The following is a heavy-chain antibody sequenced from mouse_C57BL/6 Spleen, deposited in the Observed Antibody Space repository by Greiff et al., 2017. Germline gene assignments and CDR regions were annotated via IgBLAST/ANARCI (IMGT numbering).Heavy chain of an antibody. V-gene: IGHV5-16*01. CDR3: ARDPGDAMDY. CDR1: GFTFSDYY. J-gene: IGHJ4*01. Sequence: DVHLVESEGGLVQPGSSMKLSCTASGFTFSDYYMAWVRQVPEKGLEWVANINYDGSSTYYLDSLKSRFIISRDNAKNILYLQMSSLKSEDTATYYCARDPGDAMDYWGQGTSVTVSS. CDR2: INYDGSST.